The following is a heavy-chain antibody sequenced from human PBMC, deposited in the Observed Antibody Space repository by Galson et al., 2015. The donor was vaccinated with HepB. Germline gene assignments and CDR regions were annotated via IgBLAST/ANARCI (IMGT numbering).Heavy chain of an antibody. CDR2: IWYDGSNK. V-gene: IGHV3-33*06. Sequence: SLRLSCAASGFTFSSYGMHWVRQAPGKGLEWVAVIWYDGSNKYYADSVKGRFTISRDNSKNTLYLQMNSLRAEDTAVYYCAKDAYYDLWSGPLDYYYYYYGMDVWGQGTTVTVSS. CDR3: AKDAYYDLWSGPLDYYYYYYGMDV. CDR1: GFTFSSYG. D-gene: IGHD3-3*01. J-gene: IGHJ6*02.